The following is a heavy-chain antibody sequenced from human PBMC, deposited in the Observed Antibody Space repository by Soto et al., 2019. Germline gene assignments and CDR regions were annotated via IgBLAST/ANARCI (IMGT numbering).Heavy chain of an antibody. CDR3: ATTSSQLLYYSNNYYYGMDV. CDR1: GYTLTELS. CDR2: FDPEDGET. J-gene: IGHJ6*02. D-gene: IGHD2-2*02. Sequence: QVQLVQSGAEVKKPGASVKVSCKVSGYTLTELSMHWVRQAPGKGLEWMGGFDPEDGETIYAQKFQGRVTMTEDTSTDTAYMELSSLRSEDTAVYYCATTSSQLLYYSNNYYYGMDVWGQGTTVTVSS. V-gene: IGHV1-24*01.